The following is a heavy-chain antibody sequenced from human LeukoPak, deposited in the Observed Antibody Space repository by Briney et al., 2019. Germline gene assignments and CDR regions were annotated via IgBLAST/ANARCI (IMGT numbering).Heavy chain of an antibody. CDR2: ISYDGSNK. V-gene: IGHV3-30*07. CDR1: GFTFSSYA. D-gene: IGHD1-26*01. J-gene: IGHJ4*02. Sequence: AGGSLRLSCAASGFTFSSYAMHWVRQAPGKGLEWVAVISYDGSNKYYADSVKGRFTISRDNSKNTLYLQMNSLRAEDTAVYYCARDSLGSYWRYFDYWGQGTLVTDSS. CDR3: ARDSLGSYWRYFDY.